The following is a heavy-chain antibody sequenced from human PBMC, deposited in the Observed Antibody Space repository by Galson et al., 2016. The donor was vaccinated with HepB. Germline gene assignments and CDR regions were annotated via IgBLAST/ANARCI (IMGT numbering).Heavy chain of an antibody. Sequence: SLRLSCAASGFSFSAYWMSWVRQSPGKGLAWVANIKQDGSEKYYVDSVKGRFTLPRDNARNSLYLQVNGLRADDTAVYYCARDRLTSVTRHWTGTTYSYYGMDVWGQGTTVTVSS. J-gene: IGHJ6*02. D-gene: IGHD1-14*01. CDR2: IKQDGSEK. CDR3: ARDRLTSVTRHWTGTTYSYYGMDV. CDR1: GFSFSAYW. V-gene: IGHV3-7*03.